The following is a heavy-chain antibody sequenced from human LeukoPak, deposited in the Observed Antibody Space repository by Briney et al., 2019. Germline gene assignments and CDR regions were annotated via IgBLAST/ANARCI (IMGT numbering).Heavy chain of an antibody. Sequence: SQTLSLTCTVSGGSISSGSYYWSWIRQPAGKGLEWIGRIYTSGSTNYNPSLKSRVTISVDTSKNQFSLKLSSVTAADTAVYYCARTGGSYYALDYWGQGTLVTVSS. CDR1: GGSISSGSYY. D-gene: IGHD1-26*01. CDR3: ARTGGSYYALDY. J-gene: IGHJ4*02. V-gene: IGHV4-61*02. CDR2: IYTSGST.